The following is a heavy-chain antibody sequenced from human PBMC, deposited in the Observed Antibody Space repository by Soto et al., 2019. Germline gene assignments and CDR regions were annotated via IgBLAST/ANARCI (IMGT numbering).Heavy chain of an antibody. CDR2: TYYKSKWFY. J-gene: IGHJ4*02. V-gene: IGHV6-1*01. D-gene: IGHD6-19*01. Sequence: SQTLSLTCDISGDSVSSDSTAWNWIRQSPSRGLEWLGRTYYKSKWFYNYAVSVRSRIAIKSDTSKNQFSLQLNSVTPEDTAVYFCARGDQWLLHRGQGTLGTLSS. CDR1: GDSVSSDSTA. CDR3: ARGDQWLLH.